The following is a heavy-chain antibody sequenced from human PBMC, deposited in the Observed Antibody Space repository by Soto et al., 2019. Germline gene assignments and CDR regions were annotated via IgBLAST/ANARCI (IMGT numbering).Heavy chain of an antibody. CDR1: GFTFSSYA. CDR3: AKDDSYCGGDCYSIAAFDY. V-gene: IGHV3-23*01. CDR2: ISGSGGST. Sequence: LRLSCAASGFTFSSYAMSWVRQAPGKGLEWVSAISGSGGSTYYADSVKGRFTISRDNSKNTLYLQMNSLRAEDTAVYYCAKDDSYCGGDCYSIAAFDYWGQGTLVTVSS. D-gene: IGHD2-21*02. J-gene: IGHJ4*02.